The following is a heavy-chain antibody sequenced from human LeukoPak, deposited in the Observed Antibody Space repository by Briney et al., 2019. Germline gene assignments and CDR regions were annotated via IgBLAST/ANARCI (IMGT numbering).Heavy chain of an antibody. CDR2: IYSGGST. CDR1: GFTVSSNY. CDR3: ARGREQWYFDY. D-gene: IGHD6-19*01. Sequence: GGSLRLSCAASGFTVSSNYMSWVRQAPGKGLEWVSVIYSGGSTYYADSVKGRFTISRDNPKNTLYLQMNSLRAEDTAVYYCARGREQWYFDYWGQGTLVTVSS. J-gene: IGHJ4*02. V-gene: IGHV3-53*01.